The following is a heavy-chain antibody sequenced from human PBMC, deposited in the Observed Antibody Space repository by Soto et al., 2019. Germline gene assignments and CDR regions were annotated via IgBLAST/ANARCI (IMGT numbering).Heavy chain of an antibody. CDR3: ARDLGTIFRLLQDYYGMDV. CDR2: MNPNSGNT. V-gene: IGHV1-8*01. CDR1: GYTFTSYD. Sequence: GASVKVSCKASGYTFTSYDINWVRQATGQGLEWMGWMNPNSGNTGYAQKFQGRVTMTRNTSISTAYMELSSLRSEDTAVYYCARDLGTIFRLLQDYYGMDVWGQGPTVTVSS. D-gene: IGHD3-9*01. J-gene: IGHJ6*02.